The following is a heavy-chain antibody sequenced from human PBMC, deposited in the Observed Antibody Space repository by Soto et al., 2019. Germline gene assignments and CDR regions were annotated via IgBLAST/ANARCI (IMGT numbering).Heavy chain of an antibody. Sequence: QVQLVESGGGVVQPGRSLRLSCAASGFTFSSYAMHWVRQAPGKWLDWVAVISYDGSNKYYADSVKGRITISRDNSKNTLYLQMNSLRAEDTAVYYCARDRAVSGMDVWGQGTTVTVSS. D-gene: IGHD3-16*01. J-gene: IGHJ6*02. CDR3: ARDRAVSGMDV. V-gene: IGHV3-30-3*01. CDR1: GFTFSSYA. CDR2: ISYDGSNK.